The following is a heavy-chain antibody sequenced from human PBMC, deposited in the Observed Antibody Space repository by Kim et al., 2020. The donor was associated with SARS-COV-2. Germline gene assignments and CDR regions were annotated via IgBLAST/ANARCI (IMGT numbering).Heavy chain of an antibody. CDR3: ARHYWDFRFDY. J-gene: IGHJ4*02. CDR2: IYNSET. V-gene: IGHV4-59*08. D-gene: IGHD1-26*01. CDR1: GGSISGYY. Sequence: SETLSLICNVSGGSISGYYWSWIRQSPRKGLEWIAYIYNSETYYNPSLKSRVTMSADTSKNQFSLNLSSVTAADTAVYYCARHYWDFRFDYWGQGTLVTVSS.